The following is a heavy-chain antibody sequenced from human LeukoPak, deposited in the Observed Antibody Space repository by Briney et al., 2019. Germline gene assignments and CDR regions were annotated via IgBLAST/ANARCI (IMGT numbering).Heavy chain of an antibody. Sequence: SETLSLTCAVYGGSFSGYYWRWIRQPPGKGLEWIGAINHSGSTNYNPSLKSRVTISVDTSKNQFSLKLSSVTAADTAVYYCARGFLGGYYYYGMDVWGQGTTVTVSS. J-gene: IGHJ6*02. V-gene: IGHV4-34*01. CDR1: GGSFSGYY. CDR2: INHSGST. CDR3: ARGFLGGYYYYGMDV.